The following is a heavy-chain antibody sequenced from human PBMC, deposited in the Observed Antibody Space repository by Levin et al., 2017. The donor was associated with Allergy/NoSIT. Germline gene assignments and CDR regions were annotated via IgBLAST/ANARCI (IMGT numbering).Heavy chain of an antibody. Sequence: GGSLRLSCAASGFTFSSYTMNWVRQAPGKGLEWVSSLSSSISYKYYADSVKGRFTISRDNAKDSLFLQMNSLRDEDTAVYYCVREDYGPFDIWGQGTMVTVSS. D-gene: IGHD3-10*01. CDR2: LSSSISYK. V-gene: IGHV3-21*01. J-gene: IGHJ3*02. CDR1: GFTFSSYT. CDR3: VREDYGPFDI.